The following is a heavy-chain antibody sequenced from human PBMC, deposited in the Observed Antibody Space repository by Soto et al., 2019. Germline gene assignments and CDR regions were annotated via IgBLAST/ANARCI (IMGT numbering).Heavy chain of an antibody. J-gene: IGHJ6*02. V-gene: IGHV4-59*12. CDR1: GGTITYYY. CDR2: IFDGGSA. D-gene: IGHD4-17*01. Sequence: SETRSRTWTVSGGTITYYYWSWRRQAPGKGLEWLGYIFDGGSANYNPSLKSRVSFSLDKSQNQLSLKLTSVTGADTAIYYCVSVEGTPTVTGDYYYYAADACGQGTAVTVSS. CDR3: VSVEGTPTVTGDYYYYAADA.